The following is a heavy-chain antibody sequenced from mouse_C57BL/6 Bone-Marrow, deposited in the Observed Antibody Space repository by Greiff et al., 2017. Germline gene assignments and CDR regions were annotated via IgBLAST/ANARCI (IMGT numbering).Heavy chain of an antibody. V-gene: IGHV5-9-1*02. CDR1: GFTFSSYA. D-gene: IGHD4-1*01. J-gene: IGHJ3*01. CDR3: TREPLTGTWFAY. Sequence: EVKLVESGAGLVKPGGSLKLSCAASGFTFSSYAMSWVRQTPEMRLEWVAYISSGGDYIYYADTVKGRFTISRDNARNTLYLQMSSLKSEDTAMYYCTREPLTGTWFAYWGQGTLVTVSA. CDR2: ISSGGDYI.